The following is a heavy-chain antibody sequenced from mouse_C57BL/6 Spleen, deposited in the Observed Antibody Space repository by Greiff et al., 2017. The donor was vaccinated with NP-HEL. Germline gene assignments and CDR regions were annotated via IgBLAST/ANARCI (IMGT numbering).Heavy chain of an antibody. Sequence: QVQLQQSGAELVRPGTSVKVSCKASGYAFTNYLIEWVKQRPGHGLEWIGEILPGSGSTNYNEKFKGKATFTADTSSNTAYMQLSSLTTEDSAIYYCARSGNYYAMDYWGQGTSVTVSS. CDR3: ARSGNYYAMDY. CDR1: GYAFTNYL. J-gene: IGHJ4*01. D-gene: IGHD3-1*01. CDR2: ILPGSGST. V-gene: IGHV1-9*01.